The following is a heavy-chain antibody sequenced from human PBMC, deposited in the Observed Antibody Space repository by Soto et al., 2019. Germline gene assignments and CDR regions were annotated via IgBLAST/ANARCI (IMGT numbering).Heavy chain of an antibody. V-gene: IGHV3-23*01. Sequence: LRLSCAASGFTFSSYAMSWVRQAPGKGLEWVSAISGSGGSTYYADSVKGRFTISRDNSKNTLYLQMNSLRAEDTAVYYCAKDQLGGGSWFDYWGQGTLVTVSS. CDR3: AKDQLGGGSWFDY. D-gene: IGHD2-15*01. J-gene: IGHJ4*02. CDR1: GFTFSSYA. CDR2: ISGSGGST.